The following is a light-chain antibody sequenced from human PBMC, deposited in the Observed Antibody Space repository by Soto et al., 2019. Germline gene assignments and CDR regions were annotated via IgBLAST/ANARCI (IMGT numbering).Light chain of an antibody. CDR3: MQGTHWPRT. J-gene: IGKJ1*01. CDR2: MVS. V-gene: IGKV2-30*02. CDR1: QSFEHTNGTTS. Sequence: DVVVTQTPLSLPVSLGQPAPISCSSSQSFEHTNGTTSLSWLQQRPGQSPRRLIYMVSNRDSGVPDRFSGSGSATDFTLKISRVEAEDLGVYYCMQGTHWPRTFGQGTRVEI.